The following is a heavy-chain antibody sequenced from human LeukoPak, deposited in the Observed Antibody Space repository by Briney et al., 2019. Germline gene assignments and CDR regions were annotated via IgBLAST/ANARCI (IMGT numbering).Heavy chain of an antibody. CDR1: GGSLSGYY. J-gene: IGHJ5*02. CDR3: ARGGHVLLWFGGHNWFDP. D-gene: IGHD3-10*01. V-gene: IGHV4-34*01. CDR2: INHSGST. Sequence: PSETLSLTCAVYGGSLSGYYWSWIRQPPGKGLEWIGEINHSGSTNYNPSLKSRVTISVDTSKNQFSLKLSSVTAADTAVYYCARGGHVLLWFGGHNWFDPWGQGTLVTVSS.